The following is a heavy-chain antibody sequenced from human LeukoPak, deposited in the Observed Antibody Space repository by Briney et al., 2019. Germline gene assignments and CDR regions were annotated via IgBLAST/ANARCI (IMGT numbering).Heavy chain of an antibody. Sequence: GGSLRLSCAASGFTFSSYAMSWVRQAPGKGLEWVSAISDGGDSTYYADSVKGRFTISRDNAKNSLTLQMNSLRAEDTAVYYCARDLKYYDSSGFDYWGQGTLVTVSS. J-gene: IGHJ4*02. V-gene: IGHV3-21*01. D-gene: IGHD3-22*01. CDR2: ISDGGDST. CDR1: GFTFSSYA. CDR3: ARDLKYYDSSGFDY.